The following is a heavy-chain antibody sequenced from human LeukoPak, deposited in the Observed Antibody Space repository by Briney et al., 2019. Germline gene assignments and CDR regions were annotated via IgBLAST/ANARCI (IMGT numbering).Heavy chain of an antibody. CDR3: AREVSEGFDF. CDR2: FGTRSTSI. CDR1: GFTFSGYS. J-gene: IGHJ4*02. V-gene: IGHV3-21*01. Sequence: GGSLRLSCTASGFTFSGYSMNWIRQAPGKGLEWVSSFGTRSTSIYHAGSVKGRFAISRDNAKNLLYLQMNSLRAEDTALYYCAREVSEGFDFWGQGTLVTVSS. D-gene: IGHD3-22*01.